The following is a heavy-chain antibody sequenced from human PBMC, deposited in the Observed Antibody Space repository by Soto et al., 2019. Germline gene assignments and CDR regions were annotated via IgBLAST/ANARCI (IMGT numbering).Heavy chain of an antibody. CDR1: GNTFTSLD. J-gene: IGHJ4*02. Sequence: QVQLVQSGAEGKKPGASVKVSCKACGNTFTSLDIHWVQQAPGQGLEWMGWMNPKTGNAASAQKFQGRVTMTRNTSISTAYMQLSSLRSEDTAVYFCARVGRGTSGYFDYWGQGTLVTVSS. D-gene: IGHD6-19*01. CDR2: MNPKTGNA. CDR3: ARVGRGTSGYFDY. V-gene: IGHV1-8*01.